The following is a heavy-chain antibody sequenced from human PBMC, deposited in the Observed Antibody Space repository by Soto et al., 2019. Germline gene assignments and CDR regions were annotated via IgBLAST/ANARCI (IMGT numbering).Heavy chain of an antibody. D-gene: IGHD6-19*01. Sequence: GGFLRLSCAASGFTFSSYGMHWVRQAPGKGLEWVAVIWYDGSNKNYADSVKGRFTISRDNSKNTLDLQMNSLRAEDTAVYYCARDQQWLVQYYFDYWGQGTLVTVS. J-gene: IGHJ4*02. V-gene: IGHV3-33*01. CDR2: IWYDGSNK. CDR3: ARDQQWLVQYYFDY. CDR1: GFTFSSYG.